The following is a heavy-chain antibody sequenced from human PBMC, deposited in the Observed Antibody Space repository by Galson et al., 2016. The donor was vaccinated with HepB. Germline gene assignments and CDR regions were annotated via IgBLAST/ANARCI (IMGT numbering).Heavy chain of an antibody. D-gene: IGHD3-10*01. J-gene: IGHJ4*02. Sequence: PALVKPTQTLTLTCNFSGFSLSTDEMGVGWIRQPPGKALEWLAVIHWDDDKRYSPSLKSRLTITKDTSKNQVVLTMTNMVPVDTATYYCGRNHGPDFDHWGQGILVTVSS. CDR1: GFSLSTDEMG. CDR3: GRNHGPDFDH. V-gene: IGHV2-5*02. CDR2: IHWDDDK.